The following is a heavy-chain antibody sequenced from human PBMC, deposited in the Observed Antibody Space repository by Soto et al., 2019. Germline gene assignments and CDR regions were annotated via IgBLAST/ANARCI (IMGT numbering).Heavy chain of an antibody. CDR3: ARDHGSSSWYRWYYYGMDV. CDR2: LWYDGSNK. J-gene: IGHJ6*02. V-gene: IGHV3-33*01. D-gene: IGHD6-13*01. Sequence: SGFTFSSYGMHWVRQAPGKGLEWVAVLWYDGSNKYYADSVKGRFTISRDNSKNTLYLQMNSLRAEDTAVYYCARDHGSSSWYRWYYYGMDVWGQGTTVTVSS. CDR1: GFTFSSYG.